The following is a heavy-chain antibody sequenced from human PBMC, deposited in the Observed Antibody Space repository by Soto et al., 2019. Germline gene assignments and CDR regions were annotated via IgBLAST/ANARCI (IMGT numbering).Heavy chain of an antibody. Sequence: ASVQVACKASGYTFTRYGISWVRQAPGQGLEWMGWISAYNGNTNYAQKLQGRVTMTTDTSTSTAYVELRSLRSDDAAVYYCARAGIVGAASAFDIRGQGTMVTVSS. V-gene: IGHV1-18*01. D-gene: IGHD1-26*01. CDR1: GYTFTRYG. CDR2: ISAYNGNT. CDR3: ARAGIVGAASAFDI. J-gene: IGHJ3*02.